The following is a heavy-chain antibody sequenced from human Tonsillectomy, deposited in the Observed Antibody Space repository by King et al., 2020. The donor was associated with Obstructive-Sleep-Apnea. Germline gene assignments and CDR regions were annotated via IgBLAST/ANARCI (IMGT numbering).Heavy chain of an antibody. CDR2: IFHTGTT. D-gene: IGHD6-19*01. V-gene: IGHV4-4*02. J-gene: IGHJ1*01. Sequence: VPLQESGPGLVKPSGTLSLTCAVSGDSVNSSNWWSWVRQPPEKGLEWIGEIFHTGTTIYNPSLKSRVTMSVDKSKNHFSLKLTPVTAADTAVYFCARGIGLYHSDWYAYWGQGTLVTVSS. CDR3: ARGIGLYHSDWYAY. CDR1: GDSVNSSNW.